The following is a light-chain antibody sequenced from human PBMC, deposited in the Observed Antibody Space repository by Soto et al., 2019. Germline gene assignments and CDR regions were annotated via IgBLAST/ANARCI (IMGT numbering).Light chain of an antibody. J-gene: IGKJ1*01. CDR1: QSVSSY. CDR3: QQRSNWPPT. CDR2: DAS. V-gene: IGKV3-11*01. Sequence: EIVLTQSPATLSLSPGERATLSCRASQSVSSYLAWYQQKPGQAPRLLIYDASTRATGIPARFSGSGSGTDFTLTIPSLEPEDFAVYFWQQRSNWPPTFGQGTKVDLK.